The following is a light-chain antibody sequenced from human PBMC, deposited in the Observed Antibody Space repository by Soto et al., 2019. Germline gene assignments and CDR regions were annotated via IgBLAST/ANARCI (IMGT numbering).Light chain of an antibody. CDR2: TTS. V-gene: IGKV3-15*01. CDR1: QGVSSY. J-gene: IGKJ2*01. CDR3: QQINIWPYT. Sequence: EIVMTQSPATLSASTGDRATLTCRASQGVSSYLAWYQQKPGQPPRLLIYTTSSRATGIPARFSGSGSGTEFTLTISSLQSEDFAVYSCQQINIWPYTFGQGTKLDIK.